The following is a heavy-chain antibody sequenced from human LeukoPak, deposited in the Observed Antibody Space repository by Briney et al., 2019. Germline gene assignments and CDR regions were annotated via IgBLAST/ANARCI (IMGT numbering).Heavy chain of an antibody. Sequence: PGGSLRLSCAASGFTFDDYAIQWGRQTPGKGVGWVSSISWHSGSIGYADSVNGRFTISRDNAKNSLYLQMNSLRAEDTALYYCAKDQFLEWSANFDYWGQGTLVTVSS. D-gene: IGHD3-3*01. CDR2: ISWHSGSI. J-gene: IGHJ4*02. V-gene: IGHV3-9*01. CDR1: GFTFDDYA. CDR3: AKDQFLEWSANFDY.